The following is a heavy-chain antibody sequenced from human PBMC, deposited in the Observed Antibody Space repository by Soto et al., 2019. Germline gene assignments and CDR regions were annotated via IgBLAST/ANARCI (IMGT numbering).Heavy chain of an antibody. CDR3: ARARWYDAFDV. CDR2: IFHGGNT. D-gene: IGHD2-15*01. Sequence: SETLSLTCAVSGFFISSGNYWGWIRRPPGKGLEWIGSIFHGGNTYYNPSLKSRVAISVDMSKNQFSLKLNSVTAADTAVYYCARARWYDAFDVWGQGTVVTVSS. CDR1: GFFISSGNY. V-gene: IGHV4-38-2*01. J-gene: IGHJ3*01.